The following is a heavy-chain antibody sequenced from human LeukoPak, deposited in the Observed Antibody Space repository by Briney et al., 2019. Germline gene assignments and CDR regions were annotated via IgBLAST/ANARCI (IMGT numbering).Heavy chain of an antibody. Sequence: GSLRLSCAASGFTFSSYSMNWVRQAPGKGLEWVSSISSSSSYIYYADSVKGRFTISRDSAKNSLYLQMNSLRAEDTAVYYCARGEGSSYYDFWSGYPTTYYFDYWGQGTLVTVSS. D-gene: IGHD3-3*01. V-gene: IGHV3-21*01. CDR3: ARGEGSSYYDFWSGYPTTYYFDY. CDR1: GFTFSSYS. CDR2: ISSSSSYI. J-gene: IGHJ4*02.